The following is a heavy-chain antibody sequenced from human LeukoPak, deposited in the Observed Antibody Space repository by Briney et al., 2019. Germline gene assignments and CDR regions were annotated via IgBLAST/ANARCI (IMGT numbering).Heavy chain of an antibody. CDR1: GFTFGDYA. CDR3: TRDSVGIVVVGDAFDI. J-gene: IGHJ3*02. V-gene: IGHV3-49*04. D-gene: IGHD2-21*01. Sequence: GGSLRLSCTASGFTFGDYAMSWVRQAPGKGLEWVGFVGSKAYGGTTEYAASVKGRFTISRDDSKSIAYLQMNSLKTEDTAVYYCTRDSVGIVVVGDAFDIWGQGTMVTVSS. CDR2: VGSKAYGGTT.